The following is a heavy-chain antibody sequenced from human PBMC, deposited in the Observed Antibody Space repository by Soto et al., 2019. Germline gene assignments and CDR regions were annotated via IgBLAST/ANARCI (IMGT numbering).Heavy chain of an antibody. D-gene: IGHD4-17*01. CDR3: ARFDYVYY. J-gene: IGHJ4*02. CDR2: ISYDGSNK. V-gene: IGHV3-30-3*01. Sequence: GGSLRLSCAASGFTFSSYAMHWVRQAPGKGLEWVAVISYDGSNKYYADSVKGRFTISRDNSKNTLYLQMNSLRAEDTAVYYCARFDYVYYWGQGTLVTVSS. CDR1: GFTFSSYA.